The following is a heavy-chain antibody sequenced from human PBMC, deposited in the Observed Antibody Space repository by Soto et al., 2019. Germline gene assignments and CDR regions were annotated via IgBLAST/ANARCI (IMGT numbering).Heavy chain of an antibody. CDR2: INHSGST. CDR3: ARGGKYSSGWYSRWFDP. CDR1: GGSFSGYY. D-gene: IGHD6-19*01. Sequence: QVQLQQWGAGLLKPSETLSLTCAVYGGSFSGYYWSWIRQPPGKGLEWIGEINHSGSTNYNPSLTSRVTISVDTSKNQFSLKLGSVTAADTGVYYCARGGKYSSGWYSRWFDPWGQGTLVTVSS. V-gene: IGHV4-34*01. J-gene: IGHJ5*02.